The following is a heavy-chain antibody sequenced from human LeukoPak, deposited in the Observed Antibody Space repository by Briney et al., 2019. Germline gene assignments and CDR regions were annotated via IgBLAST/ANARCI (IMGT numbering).Heavy chain of an antibody. V-gene: IGHV4-39*01. Sequence: SETLSLTCTVSGGSISSSSYSWGWIRQPPGKGLEWFGSIYYSGSTYYNPSLKSRVTISVDTSKNQFSLKLSSVTAADTAVYYCARHHGRSVYYGMDVWGQGTTVTVSS. D-gene: IGHD3-3*01. J-gene: IGHJ6*02. CDR1: GGSISSSSYS. CDR2: IYYSGST. CDR3: ARHHGRSVYYGMDV.